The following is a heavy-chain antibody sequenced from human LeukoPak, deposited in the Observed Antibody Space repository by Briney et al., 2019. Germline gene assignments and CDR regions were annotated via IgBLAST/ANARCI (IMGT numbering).Heavy chain of an antibody. CDR2: IIPILGIA. Sequence: GSSVKVSCKASGGTFSSYAISWVRQAPGQGLEWMGRIIPILGIANYAQKFQGRVTITADKSTSTAYMELSSLRSEDTAVYYCARSSVVVIFADFDIWGQGTMVTVSS. V-gene: IGHV1-69*04. J-gene: IGHJ3*02. CDR3: ARSSVVVIFADFDI. D-gene: IGHD3-22*01. CDR1: GGTFSSYA.